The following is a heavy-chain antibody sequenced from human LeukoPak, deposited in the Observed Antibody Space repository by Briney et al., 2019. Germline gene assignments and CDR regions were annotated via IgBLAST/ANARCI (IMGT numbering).Heavy chain of an antibody. V-gene: IGHV5-51*01. J-gene: IGHJ4*02. CDR3: ARHPRAYSSGWYRRGFDY. CDR1: GYSFTSYW. CDR2: IYPGDSDT. Sequence: GESLKISCKGSGYSFTSYWIGWVRQMPGEGLEWMGIIYPGDSDTRYSPSFQGQVTISADKSTSTAYLQWSSLKASDTAMYYCARHPRAYSSGWYRRGFDYWGQGTLVTVSS. D-gene: IGHD6-19*01.